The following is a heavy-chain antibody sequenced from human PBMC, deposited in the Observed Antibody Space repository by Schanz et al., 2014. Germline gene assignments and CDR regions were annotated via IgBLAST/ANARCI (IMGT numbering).Heavy chain of an antibody. CDR3: ARGIITMVRGGDVGAFDM. CDR2: LTEGGGGT. CDR1: GFNFNTYA. Sequence: EVQLLESGGGLVRPGGSLRLSCAASGFNFNTYAMSWVRQAPGKGLEWVSGLTEGGGGTYYTDAVKGRFTISRDNSKNILTMQMDSLRAEDTAVYYCARGIITMVRGGDVGAFDMWGQGTMXTVSS. J-gene: IGHJ3*02. D-gene: IGHD3-10*01. V-gene: IGHV3-23*01.